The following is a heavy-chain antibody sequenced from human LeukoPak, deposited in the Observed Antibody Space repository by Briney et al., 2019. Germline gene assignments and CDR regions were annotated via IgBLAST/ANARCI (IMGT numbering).Heavy chain of an antibody. CDR1: GGSISSGSYY. V-gene: IGHV4-61*02. D-gene: IGHD3-10*01. CDR2: IYTSGST. J-gene: IGHJ6*03. CDR3: AARITMVRGVIGYYYYYMDV. Sequence: PSQTLSLTCTVSGGSISSGSYYWGWIRQPAGKGLEWIGRIYTSGSTNYNPSLKSRVTISVDTSKNQFSLKLSSVTAADTAVYYCAARITMVRGVIGYYYYYMDVWGKGTTVTVSS.